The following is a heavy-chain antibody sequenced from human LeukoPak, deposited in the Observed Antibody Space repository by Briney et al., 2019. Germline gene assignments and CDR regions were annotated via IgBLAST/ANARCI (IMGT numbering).Heavy chain of an antibody. CDR3: ARYVWGSYPTFEDY. D-gene: IGHD3-16*02. CDR1: GGTISSYY. CDR2: IDYSGST. V-gene: IGHV4-59*01. Sequence: KSSETLSLTCTVSGGTISSYYWSWLRQPPGKGLEWIWYIDYSGSTNYNPSLKSVVTTSVDTSKNQFSLKLSSVTAADTAVYYCARYVWGSYPTFEDYWGQGTLVTVSS. J-gene: IGHJ4*02.